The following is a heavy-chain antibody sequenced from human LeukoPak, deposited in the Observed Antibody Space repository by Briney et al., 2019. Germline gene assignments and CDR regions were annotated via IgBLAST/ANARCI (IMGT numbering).Heavy chain of an antibody. CDR2: INPNSGGT. CDR1: GYTFTGYY. V-gene: IGHV1-2*06. CDR3: ARGYYDRSGYYSPDY. J-gene: IGHJ4*02. Sequence: ASVKVSCKASGYTFTGYYMHWVRQAPGQGLEWMGRINPNSGGTNYAQKFQGRVTMTRDTSISTAYMELSRLRSDDTAVYYCARGYYDRSGYYSPDYWGQGTLVTVSS. D-gene: IGHD3-22*01.